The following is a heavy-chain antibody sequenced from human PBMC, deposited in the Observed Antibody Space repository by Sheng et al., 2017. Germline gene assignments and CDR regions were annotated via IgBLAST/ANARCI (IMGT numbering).Heavy chain of an antibody. J-gene: IGHJ5*02. CDR1: GYSISSGYY. Sequence: QVQLQESGPGLVKPSETLSLTCAVSGYSISSGYYWGWIRQPPGKGLEWIGSIYHSGSTYYNPSLKSRVTISVDTSKNQFSLKLSSVTAADTAVYYCARGLPYYDFWSGNWFDPWGQGTLGHRLL. D-gene: IGHD3-3*01. CDR3: ARGLPYYDFWSGNWFDP. CDR2: IYHSGST. V-gene: IGHV4-38-2*01.